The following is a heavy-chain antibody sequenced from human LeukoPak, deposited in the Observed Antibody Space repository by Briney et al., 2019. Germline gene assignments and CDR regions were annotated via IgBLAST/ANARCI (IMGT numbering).Heavy chain of an antibody. V-gene: IGHV3-15*04. J-gene: IGHJ4*02. CDR1: GFTFSNAW. CDR3: TIPNGDYAPDY. Sequence: PGGSLRLSCAGSGFTFSNAWMSWVRQAPGKGLEWVGRMESKSDGGSTDYAAPVKGRFTISRDDSKNTLFLLINSLKTEDTAVYYCTIPNGDYAPDYWGQGTLVTVSS. CDR2: MESKSDGGST. D-gene: IGHD4-17*01.